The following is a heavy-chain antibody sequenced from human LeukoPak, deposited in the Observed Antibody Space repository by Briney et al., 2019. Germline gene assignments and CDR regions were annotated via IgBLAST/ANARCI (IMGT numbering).Heavy chain of an antibody. J-gene: IGHJ6*03. CDR3: ARDQAYCSSTSCYNYYYYMDV. Sequence: PGGSLRLSCAASGFTFSSYGMHWVRQAPGKGLEWVAVIWYDGSNKYYADSVKGRFTISRDNSKNTLYLQMNSLRAEDTAVYYCARDQAYCSSTSCYNYYYYMDVWGQGTLVTVSS. D-gene: IGHD2-2*02. CDR2: IWYDGSNK. CDR1: GFTFSSYG. V-gene: IGHV3-33*01.